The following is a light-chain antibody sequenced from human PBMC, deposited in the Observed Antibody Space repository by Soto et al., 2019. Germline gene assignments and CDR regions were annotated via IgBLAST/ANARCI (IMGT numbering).Light chain of an antibody. CDR1: SSDVGGYSY. J-gene: IGLJ1*01. Sequence: QSVLTQPPSASGSPGQSVTISCTGTSSDVGGYSYVSWYQQHPGKAPKLMIYEVSKRPSGVPDRFSGSKSGNTASLTVSGLQAQDEADYYCSSYAGSKNYVFGTGTKVTVL. V-gene: IGLV2-8*01. CDR3: SSYAGSKNYV. CDR2: EVS.